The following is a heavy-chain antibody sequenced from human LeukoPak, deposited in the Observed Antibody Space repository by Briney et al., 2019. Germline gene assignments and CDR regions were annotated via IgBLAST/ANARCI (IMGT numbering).Heavy chain of an antibody. J-gene: IGHJ6*02. CDR3: ARDRDYGMDV. V-gene: IGHV1-2*04. CDR1: GYTFTGYY. CDR2: INPNSGGT. Sequence: ASVKVSCKASGYTFTGYYMHWVRQAPGQGLERMGWINPNSGGTNYAQKFQGWVTMTRDTSISTAYMELSRLRSDDTAVYYCARDRDYGMDVWGQGTTVTVSS. D-gene: IGHD5-24*01.